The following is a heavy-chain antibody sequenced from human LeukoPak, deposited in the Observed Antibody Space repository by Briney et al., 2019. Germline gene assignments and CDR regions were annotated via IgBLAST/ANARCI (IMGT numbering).Heavy chain of an antibody. CDR1: GFTFSSYS. D-gene: IGHD3-3*01. V-gene: IGHV3-48*01. Sequence: TGGSLRLSCAAPGFTFSSYSMNWVRQAPGKGLEWGSYISSSSSTIYHADSVKGRFTISRDNAKNSLYLQMNSLRAEDTAVYYCARARGDFWSGYYARYYYMDVWGKGTTVTVSS. CDR2: ISSSSSTI. J-gene: IGHJ6*03. CDR3: ARARGDFWSGYYARYYYMDV.